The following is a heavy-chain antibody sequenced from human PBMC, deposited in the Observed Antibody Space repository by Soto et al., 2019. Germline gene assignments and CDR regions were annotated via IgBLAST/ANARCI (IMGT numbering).Heavy chain of an antibody. CDR1: GGSISSYY. CDR3: ARAPRGNYGYPSYFDY. CDR2: VSSTGST. J-gene: IGHJ4*02. D-gene: IGHD3-10*01. V-gene: IGHV4-59*01. Sequence: PSETLSLICTVSGGSISSYYWTWIRQPPGKGLEWIVSVSSTGSTVYNPSLKSRVTISVDTSKNQFSLKLSSVTAADTAVYYCARAPRGNYGYPSYFDYWGQGTLVTVSS.